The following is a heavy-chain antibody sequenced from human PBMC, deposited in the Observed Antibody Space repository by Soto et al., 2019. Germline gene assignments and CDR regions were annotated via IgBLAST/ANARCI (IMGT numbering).Heavy chain of an antibody. J-gene: IGHJ6*02. V-gene: IGHV1-18*01. Sequence: QVQLVQSGAEVKNPGASVKVSCKASGYTFTRYGIGWARQAPGQGLEWMGWINTYNGNTNYAQNVQARVTLTTDTSTSTAYMELRSLTPNDTAIYYCAMVNVYVTTSPQDVWGQGPTVIVS. CDR2: INTYNGNT. D-gene: IGHD2-8*01. CDR3: AMVNVYVTTSPQDV. CDR1: GYTFTRYG.